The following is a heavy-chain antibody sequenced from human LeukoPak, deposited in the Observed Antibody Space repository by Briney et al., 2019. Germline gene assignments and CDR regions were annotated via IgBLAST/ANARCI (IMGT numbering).Heavy chain of an antibody. D-gene: IGHD3-10*01. J-gene: IGHJ4*02. CDR2: SSGDCGST. CDR1: GLTFDDYA. CDR3: AKGGELDY. V-gene: IGHV3-43*02. Sequence: SGGSLRLFCAASGLTFDDYAMHWVRQAPGKGLEWVSSSSGDCGSTYYADSVKGRFTIYRDNSKNSLYLKMTSLRTEDTALYYCAKGGELDYWGQGTLVTVSS.